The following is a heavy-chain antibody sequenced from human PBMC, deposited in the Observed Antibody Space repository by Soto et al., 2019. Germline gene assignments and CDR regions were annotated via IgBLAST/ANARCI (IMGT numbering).Heavy chain of an antibody. J-gene: IGHJ4*02. CDR1: GFTFSNFP. CDR3: ARHVYTVVNPIDY. Sequence: GGSLRLSCAASGFTFSNFPMTWVRQAPGKGLEWVSYISGASNYIYYADSVKGRFTISRDNAKNSVSLQMNSLRDEDTAVYYCARHVYTVVNPIDYWGQGTLVTVSS. CDR2: ISGASNYI. V-gene: IGHV3-48*02. D-gene: IGHD2-15*01.